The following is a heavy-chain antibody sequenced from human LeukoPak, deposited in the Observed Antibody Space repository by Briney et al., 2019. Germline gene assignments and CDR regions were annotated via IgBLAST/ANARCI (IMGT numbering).Heavy chain of an antibody. V-gene: IGHV4-59*08. Sequence: PSETLSLTCTVSGGSISSYYWSWIRQPPGKGLEWIGYIYYSGSTNYNPSLKSRVTISVDTSKNQFSLKLSSVTAADTAVYYCARQMGVTKGFEAFDIWGRGTMVTVSS. CDR2: IYYSGST. D-gene: IGHD2-21*02. CDR1: GGSISSYY. CDR3: ARQMGVTKGFEAFDI. J-gene: IGHJ3*02.